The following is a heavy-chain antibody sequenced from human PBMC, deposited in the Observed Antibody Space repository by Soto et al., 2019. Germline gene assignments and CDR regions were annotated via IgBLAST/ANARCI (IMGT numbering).Heavy chain of an antibody. Sequence: GGSLRLSCAASGFTFSNYAMHWVRQAPGKGLEWVALTSYDGNNEYYTDSVKGRFTISRDNSKNTLFLQMNSPRPEDTAVYYCAKDKGVFNWATSYFDYWGQGALVTVS. J-gene: IGHJ4*02. CDR2: TSYDGNNE. V-gene: IGHV3-30*18. D-gene: IGHD1-1*01. CDR3: AKDKGVFNWATSYFDY. CDR1: GFTFSNYA.